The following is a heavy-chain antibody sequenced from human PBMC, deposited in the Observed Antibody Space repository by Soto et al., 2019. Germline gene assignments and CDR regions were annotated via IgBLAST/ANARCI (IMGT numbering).Heavy chain of an antibody. CDR3: ARDMSYGDFGRNWFDP. D-gene: IGHD2-21*02. CDR2: INNRGDDI. Sequence: QLQLVESGGGLGKPGGSLRLSWAASGFTFNDFYMIWFRQAPGRGLEWLAYINNRGDDIYYADSVRGRFTISRENGKNSLYLQMTSLRVEDTALYFCARDMSYGDFGRNWFDPWGQGTPVTVSP. J-gene: IGHJ5*02. CDR1: GFTFNDFY. V-gene: IGHV3-11*01.